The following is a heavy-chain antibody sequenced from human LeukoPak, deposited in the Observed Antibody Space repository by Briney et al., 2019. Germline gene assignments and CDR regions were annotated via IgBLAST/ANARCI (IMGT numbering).Heavy chain of an antibody. CDR3: ARALSYYGSGKDYYYGMDV. V-gene: IGHV4-59*01. D-gene: IGHD3-10*01. Sequence: PSETLSLTCTVSGGSISSYYWSWIRQPPGKGLEWIGYIYYSGSTNYNPSLKSRVTISVDTSKNQLSLKLSSVTAADTAVYYCARALSYYGSGKDYYYGMDVWGQGTTVTVSS. J-gene: IGHJ6*02. CDR2: IYYSGST. CDR1: GGSISSYY.